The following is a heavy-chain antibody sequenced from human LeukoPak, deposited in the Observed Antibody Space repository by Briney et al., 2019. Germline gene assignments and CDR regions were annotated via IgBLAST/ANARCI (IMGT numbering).Heavy chain of an antibody. J-gene: IGHJ4*02. CDR1: GYTFTGYY. Sequence: SVKVSCKASGYTFTGYYMHWVRQAPGQGLEWMGRIIPILGIANYAQKFQGRVTITADKSTSTAYMELSSLRSEDTAVYYCAREDGYKTGSYWGQGTLVTVSS. CDR3: AREDGYKTGSY. V-gene: IGHV1-69*04. CDR2: IIPILGIA. D-gene: IGHD5-24*01.